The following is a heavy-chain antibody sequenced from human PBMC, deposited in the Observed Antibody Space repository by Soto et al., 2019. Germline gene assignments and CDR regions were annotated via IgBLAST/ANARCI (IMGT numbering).Heavy chain of an antibody. CDR2: ISYDGSNK. CDR1: GFTFSSYG. D-gene: IGHD2-2*02. Sequence: PGGSLRLSCAASGFTFSSYGMHWVRQAPGKGLEWVAVISYDGSNKYYADSVKGRFTISRDNSKNTLYLQMNSLRAEDTAVYYCAKDWGLVPAAIPNYYYYGMDVWGQGTTVTVSS. V-gene: IGHV3-30*18. J-gene: IGHJ6*02. CDR3: AKDWGLVPAAIPNYYYYGMDV.